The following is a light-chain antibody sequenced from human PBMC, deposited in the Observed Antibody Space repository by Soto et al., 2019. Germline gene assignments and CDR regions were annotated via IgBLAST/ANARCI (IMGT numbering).Light chain of an antibody. V-gene: IGLV2-8*01. CDR3: SSYAGSHNLL. J-gene: IGLJ2*01. Sequence: QSALTQPPSTSGSPGQSVTISCTGTFNDVGGYDYVSWYQQHPGKAPKLLIYEVSKRPSGVPDRFSGSKSGNTASLTVSGLQAEDEADYHCSSYAGSHNLLFGGETKLTVL. CDR2: EVS. CDR1: FNDVGGYDY.